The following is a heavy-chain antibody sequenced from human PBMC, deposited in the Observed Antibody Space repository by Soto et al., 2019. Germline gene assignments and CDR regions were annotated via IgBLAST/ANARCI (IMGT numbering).Heavy chain of an antibody. CDR3: ARENLMEYDYIWAELSFPLDEGDAFDI. V-gene: IGHV3-33*01. Sequence: QVQLVESGGGVVQPGRSLRLSCAASGFTFSSYGMHWVRQAPGKGLEWVAVIWYDGSNKYYADSVKGRFTISRDNSKKTLYLQMNSLRAEDTAVYYCARENLMEYDYIWAELSFPLDEGDAFDIWGLGTMVTVSS. CDR1: GFTFSSYG. CDR2: IWYDGSNK. D-gene: IGHD3-16*02. J-gene: IGHJ3*02.